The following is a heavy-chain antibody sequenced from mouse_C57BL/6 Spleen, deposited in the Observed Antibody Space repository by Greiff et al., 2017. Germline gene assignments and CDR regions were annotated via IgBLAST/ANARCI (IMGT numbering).Heavy chain of an antibody. J-gene: IGHJ3*01. CDR2: INPSTGGT. Sequence: VQLKQSGPELVKPGASVKISCKASGYSFTGYYMNWVKQSPEKSLEWIGEINPSTGGTTYNQKFKAKATLTVDKSSSTAYMQLKSLTSEDSAVYYCARDQLFAYWGQGTLVTVSA. CDR1: GYSFTGYY. D-gene: IGHD4-1*02. V-gene: IGHV1-42*01. CDR3: ARDQLFAY.